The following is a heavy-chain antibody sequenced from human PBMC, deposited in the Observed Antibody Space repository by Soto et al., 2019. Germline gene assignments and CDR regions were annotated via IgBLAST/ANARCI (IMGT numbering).Heavy chain of an antibody. Sequence: QVQLVESGGGVVQPGRSLRLSCAASGFTFSSYAMHWVRQAPGKGLEWVAVISYDGSNKYYADSVKGRFTISRDNSKNTLYLQMNSLRAEDTAVYYCARDLEDVWGQGTTVTVSS. J-gene: IGHJ6*02. CDR2: ISYDGSNK. CDR1: GFTFSSYA. V-gene: IGHV3-30-3*01. CDR3: ARDLEDV.